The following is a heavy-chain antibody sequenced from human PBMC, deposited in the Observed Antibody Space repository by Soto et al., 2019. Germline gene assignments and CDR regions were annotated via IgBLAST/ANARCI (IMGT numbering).Heavy chain of an antibody. CDR2: INPSGGST. J-gene: IGHJ5*01. V-gene: IGHV1-46*03. Sequence: QVQLVQSGAEVKKPGASVRLSCKASGYTFSRYYMHWVRQAPGQGLEWMGIINPSGGSTSYAQKFQGRVTMTRDTSMTTAYMDLSGLRPGDTAVYFCARDFVEVPSAMYWFESWVQGTLVIFSS. CDR1: GYTFSRYY. CDR3: ARDFVEVPSAMYWFES. D-gene: IGHD2-2*01.